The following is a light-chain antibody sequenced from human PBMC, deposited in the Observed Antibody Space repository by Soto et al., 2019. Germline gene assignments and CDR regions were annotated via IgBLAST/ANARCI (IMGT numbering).Light chain of an antibody. CDR1: QDVSEY. CDR3: QQYDSLPLT. Sequence: DIQMTQSPSSLSASVGDRVTISCQASQDVSEYLNWYQQKPGKAPKLLIYDAFNLETGVPSRFRGRGSGTEFSVSISSLQPEDVATYYCQQYDSLPLTFGGGTKVQIK. CDR2: DAF. V-gene: IGKV1-33*01. J-gene: IGKJ4*01.